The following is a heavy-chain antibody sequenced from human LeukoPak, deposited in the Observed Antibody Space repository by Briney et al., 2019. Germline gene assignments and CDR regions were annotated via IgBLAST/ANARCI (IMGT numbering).Heavy chain of an antibody. CDR1: GFTFSSYW. D-gene: IGHD2-2*01. CDR3: ARDRVAPEDDIVVVPAANWFDP. Sequence: GGSLRLSCAASGFTFSSYWMSWVRQAPGKGLEWAANIKQDGSEKYYVDSVKGRFTISRDNAKNSLYLQMNSLRAEDTAVYYCARDRVAPEDDIVVVPAANWFDPWGQGTLVTVSS. J-gene: IGHJ5*02. V-gene: IGHV3-7*03. CDR2: IKQDGSEK.